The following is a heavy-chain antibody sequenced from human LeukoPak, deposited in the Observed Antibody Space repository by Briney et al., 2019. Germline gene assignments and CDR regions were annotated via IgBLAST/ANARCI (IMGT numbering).Heavy chain of an antibody. CDR1: GYTFTSYD. V-gene: IGHV1-8*01. J-gene: IGHJ6*03. CDR2: MNPNSGNT. Sequence: ASVKVSCKASGYTFTSYDINWVRQATGQGLEWMGWMNPNSGNTGYAQKFQGRVTMTRNTSISTAYMELSSLRSEDTAVYYCARQGVPAAIPFPIYYYYYYMDVWGKGTAVTVSS. D-gene: IGHD2-2*02. CDR3: ARQGVPAAIPFPIYYYYYYMDV.